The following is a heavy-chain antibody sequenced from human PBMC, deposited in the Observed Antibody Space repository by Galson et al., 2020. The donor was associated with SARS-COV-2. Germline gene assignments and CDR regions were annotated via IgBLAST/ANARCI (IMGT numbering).Heavy chain of an antibody. Sequence: GESLKISCVASGFTFSSYTMVWVRQAPGQGLEYVSSISDSGTYMFFGASVKGRFAISRDNAERSLYLHMNSLRDDDTGVYYCARSPPSKWLAECGGDCHSEGFELWGQGKTV. J-gene: IGHJ3*01. CDR2: ISDSGTYM. V-gene: IGHV3-21*01. CDR3: ARSPPSKWLAECGGDCHSEGFEL. D-gene: IGHD2-21*01. CDR1: GFTFSSYT.